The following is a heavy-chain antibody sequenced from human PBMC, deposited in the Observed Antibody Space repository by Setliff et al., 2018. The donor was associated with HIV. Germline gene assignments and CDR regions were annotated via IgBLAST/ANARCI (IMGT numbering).Heavy chain of an antibody. D-gene: IGHD6-6*01. CDR3: ATEYSSSWYFDL. Sequence: SETLSLTCAVSGYSISSGYYWGWIRQPPGKGLEWIGSIYHSGSTYYNPSLKSRVTISVDTSKNQFSLKLSSVTAADTAVYYWATEYSSSWYFDLWGRGTLVTVSS. V-gene: IGHV4-38-2*01. CDR1: GYSISSGYY. CDR2: IYHSGST. J-gene: IGHJ2*01.